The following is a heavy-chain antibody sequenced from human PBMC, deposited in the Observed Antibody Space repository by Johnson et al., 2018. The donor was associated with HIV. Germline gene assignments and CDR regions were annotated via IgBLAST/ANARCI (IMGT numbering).Heavy chain of an antibody. CDR1: GFNFRTYD. J-gene: IGHJ3*02. Sequence: VQLVESGGGLVNPGGSLRLSCVASGFNFRTYDMHWVRQAPGKGLEWVSAIGTLSDTFYPDSVKGRFTVSRENAKNSLYLKMNSLRAEGTAVYYCAREGYNWNNGDAFDIWGQGTMVTVSS. D-gene: IGHD1/OR15-1a*01. V-gene: IGHV3-13*01. CDR3: AREGYNWNNGDAFDI. CDR2: IGTLSDT.